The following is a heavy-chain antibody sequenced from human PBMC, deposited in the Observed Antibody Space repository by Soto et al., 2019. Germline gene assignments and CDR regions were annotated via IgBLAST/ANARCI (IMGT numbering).Heavy chain of an antibody. J-gene: IGHJ4*03. D-gene: IGHD3-10*01. CDR1: GFAFNKYA. Sequence: EVQLVESGGGLVQPGRALRLSCAASGFAFNKYAMHWVRQAPGKGLEWVSSISWNTGSVVYADSVKGRFTISRDNAKNSLYLQMNSLRPSDKAVYYCAKEVGPVLRRGSFFEFWGHGARVGVFS. V-gene: IGHV3-9*01. CDR2: ISWNTGSV. CDR3: AKEVGPVLRRGSFFEF.